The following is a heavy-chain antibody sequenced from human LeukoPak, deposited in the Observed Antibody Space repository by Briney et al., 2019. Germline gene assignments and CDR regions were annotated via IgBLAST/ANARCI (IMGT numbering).Heavy chain of an antibody. CDR2: IYTSGST. V-gene: IGHV4-61*02. Sequence: ASQTLSLTCTVSGGSISSGSYYWSWIRQPAGKGLEWIGRIYTSGSTNYNPSLKSRVTISVDTSKNQFSLKLSSVTAADTAVYYCARFVKPYYFDYWGQGTLVTVSS. CDR1: GGSISSGSYY. CDR3: ARFVKPYYFDY. J-gene: IGHJ4*02.